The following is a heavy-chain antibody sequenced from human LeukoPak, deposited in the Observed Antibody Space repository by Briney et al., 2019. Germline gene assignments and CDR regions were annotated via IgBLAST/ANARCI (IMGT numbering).Heavy chain of an antibody. Sequence: GRSLRLSCAASGFTFSSYAMHWVCQAPGKGLEWVAVISYDGSNKYYADSVKGRFTISRDNSKNTLYLQMNSLRAEDTAVYYCARVVHGIDWYFDLWGRGTLVTVSS. D-gene: IGHD1-1*01. CDR3: ARVVHGIDWYFDL. V-gene: IGHV3-30*04. J-gene: IGHJ2*01. CDR1: GFTFSSYA. CDR2: ISYDGSNK.